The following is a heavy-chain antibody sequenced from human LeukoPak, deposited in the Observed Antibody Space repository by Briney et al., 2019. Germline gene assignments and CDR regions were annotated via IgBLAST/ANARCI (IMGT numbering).Heavy chain of an antibody. J-gene: IGHJ6*04. CDR1: GGSISSSNW. CDR2: IYHSGST. V-gene: IGHV4-4*02. CDR3: ARGGAAAGSLYYYGMDV. D-gene: IGHD6-13*01. Sequence: SETLSLTCAVSGGSISSSNWWSWVRQPPGRGLEWIGEIYHSGSTNYNPSLKSRVTISVDKSKNQFSLKLSSVTAADTAVYYCARGGAAAGSLYYYGMDVWGKGTTVTVSS.